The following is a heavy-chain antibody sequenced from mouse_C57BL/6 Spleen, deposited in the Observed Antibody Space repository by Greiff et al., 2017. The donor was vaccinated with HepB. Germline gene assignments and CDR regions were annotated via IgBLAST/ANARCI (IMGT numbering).Heavy chain of an antibody. CDR1: GYTFTDYN. J-gene: IGHJ4*01. CDR2: INPNNGGT. D-gene: IGHD3-2*02. Sequence: VQLQQSGPELVKPGASVKIPCKASGYTFTDYNMDWVKQSHGKSLEWIGDINPNNGGTIYNQKFKGKATLTVDKSSSTAYMELRSLTSEDTAVYYCARSGAAQAYYAMDYWGQGTSVTVSS. V-gene: IGHV1-18*01. CDR3: ARSGAAQAYYAMDY.